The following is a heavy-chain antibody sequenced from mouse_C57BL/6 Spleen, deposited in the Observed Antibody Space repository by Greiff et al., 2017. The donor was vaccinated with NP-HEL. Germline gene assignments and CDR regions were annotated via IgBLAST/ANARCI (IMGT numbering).Heavy chain of an antibody. CDR3: AREGGLLRFDY. Sequence: VKLQQSGAELARPGASVKLSCKAPGYTFTSYGISWVKQRTGQGLEWIGEIYPRSGNTYYNEKFKGKATLTADKSSSTAYMELRSLTSEDSAVYFCAREGGLLRFDYWGQGTTLTVSS. D-gene: IGHD2-3*01. V-gene: IGHV1-81*01. CDR2: IYPRSGNT. CDR1: GYTFTSYG. J-gene: IGHJ2*01.